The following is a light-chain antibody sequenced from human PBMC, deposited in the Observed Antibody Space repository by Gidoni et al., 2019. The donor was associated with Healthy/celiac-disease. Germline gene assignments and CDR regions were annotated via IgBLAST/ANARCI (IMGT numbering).Light chain of an antibody. J-gene: IGKJ4*01. Sequence: DIQMTQSPSSLSASVGARVTITGRASQSISSYLNWYQQKPGKAPKLLIYAASSLQSGVPTRFSGSGSGTDFTLTISSLQPEDFATYYCQQSYSTPQLTFGGGTKVEIK. CDR3: QQSYSTPQLT. V-gene: IGKV1-39*01. CDR1: QSISSY. CDR2: AAS.